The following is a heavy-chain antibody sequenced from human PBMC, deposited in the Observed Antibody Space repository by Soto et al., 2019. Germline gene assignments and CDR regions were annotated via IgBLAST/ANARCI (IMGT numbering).Heavy chain of an antibody. D-gene: IGHD6-13*01. CDR3: AKADLPNSSSWYLHYYYGMDV. V-gene: IGHV3-30*18. Sequence: QVQLVESGGGVVQPGRSLRLSCAASGFTFSSYGMHWVRQAPGKGLEWVAVISYDGSNKYYADSVKGRFTISRDNYKNXLXLXXNSLRAEDTAVYYCAKADLPNSSSWYLHYYYGMDVWGQGTTVTVSS. CDR1: GFTFSSYG. CDR2: ISYDGSNK. J-gene: IGHJ6*02.